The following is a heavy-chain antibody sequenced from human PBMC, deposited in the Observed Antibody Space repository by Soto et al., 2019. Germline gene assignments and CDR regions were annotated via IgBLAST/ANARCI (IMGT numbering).Heavy chain of an antibody. Sequence: QVQLVESGGGVVQPGKSLRLSCAASGLTLITYGRHWVRQAPGKGLEWVAVISNDGSKKHYADSVKGRFTISRDDSENTVYLQMNSLRPDDTAVYYCAKRSRSYYYYYGMDVWGQGTTVTVSS. D-gene: IGHD6-6*01. J-gene: IGHJ6*02. CDR3: AKRSRSYYYYYGMDV. CDR2: ISNDGSKK. V-gene: IGHV3-30*18. CDR1: GLTLITYG.